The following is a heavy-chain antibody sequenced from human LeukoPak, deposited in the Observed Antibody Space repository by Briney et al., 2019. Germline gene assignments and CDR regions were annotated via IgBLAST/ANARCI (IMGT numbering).Heavy chain of an antibody. J-gene: IGHJ1*01. Sequence: SETLSLTCTVSGGSISSYPCSWTRQPAGKGLEWIGRIYTSGSTNYNPSLKSRVTVSADTSKNQFSLKLSSVTAADTAVYYCARDRLSEYYNSSGYSDSSYQWGQGTLVTVSS. CDR3: ARDRLSEYYNSSGYSDSSYQ. V-gene: IGHV4-4*07. D-gene: IGHD3-22*01. CDR2: IYTSGST. CDR1: GGSISSYP.